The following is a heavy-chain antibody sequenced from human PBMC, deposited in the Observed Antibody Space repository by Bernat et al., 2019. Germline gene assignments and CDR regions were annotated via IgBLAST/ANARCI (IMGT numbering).Heavy chain of an antibody. CDR2: ISAYNGNT. CDR3: ARVGNVYYGSGYEGWFDP. J-gene: IGHJ5*02. CDR1: GYTFTSYG. Sequence: QVQLVQSGAEVKKPGVSVKVSCKASGYTFTSYGISWVRQAPGQGLEWMGWISAYNGNTNYAQKLQGRVTMTTDTSTSTAYMELRSLRSDDTAVYYCARVGNVYYGSGYEGWFDPWGQGTLVTVSS. V-gene: IGHV1-18*01. D-gene: IGHD3-10*01.